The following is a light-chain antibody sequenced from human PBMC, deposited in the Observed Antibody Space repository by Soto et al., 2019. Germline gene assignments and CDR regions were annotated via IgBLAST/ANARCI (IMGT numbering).Light chain of an antibody. CDR2: EVT. J-gene: IGLJ2*01. CDR3: SSYAGSDNFEV. Sequence: QSALPQPPSASGSPGQSVTISCTGTRSDVGDYNYVSWYQQHPGKAPKLLIYEVTKRPSGVPDRFSGSKSANTASLTVSGLQAEDEADYYCSSYAGSDNFEVFGGGTKLTVL. CDR1: RSDVGDYNY. V-gene: IGLV2-8*01.